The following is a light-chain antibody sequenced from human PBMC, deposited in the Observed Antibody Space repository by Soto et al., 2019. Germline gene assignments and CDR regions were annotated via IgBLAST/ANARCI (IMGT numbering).Light chain of an antibody. Sequence: EIVLTQSPATLSLSPGERATLSCRASRGVSNYLAWYQQKPGQAPRLLIYDESNRATGTPARFRGSGSGTDFTLNISSLEPEDSAVYYCQQRFNWPLTFGGGTKVEIK. CDR2: DES. J-gene: IGKJ4*01. V-gene: IGKV3-11*01. CDR3: QQRFNWPLT. CDR1: RGVSNY.